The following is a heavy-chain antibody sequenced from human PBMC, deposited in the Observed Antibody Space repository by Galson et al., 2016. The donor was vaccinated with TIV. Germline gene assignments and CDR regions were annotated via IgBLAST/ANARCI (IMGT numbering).Heavy chain of an antibody. J-gene: IGHJ4*02. V-gene: IGHV3-11*05. Sequence: SLRLSCAASGFSFSVYYMNWVRQAPGKGLEWISYISSAGSYIDYAASVRGRFTISRDNAKKSLVLQMNSLRAEDTAVYYCVRDYRGPGGDELFDYCGQGTLVTVSS. CDR2: ISSAGSYI. D-gene: IGHD2-21*02. CDR1: GFSFSVYY. CDR3: VRDYRGPGGDELFDY.